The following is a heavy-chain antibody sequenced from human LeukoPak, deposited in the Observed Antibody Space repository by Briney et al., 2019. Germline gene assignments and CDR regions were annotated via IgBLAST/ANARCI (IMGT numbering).Heavy chain of an antibody. J-gene: IGHJ5*02. CDR1: GGSISSYY. D-gene: IGHD3-10*01. CDR3: ARAPPSFRVDRNWFDP. CDR2: IYYSGST. Sequence: SETLSLTCTVSGGSISSYYWSWIRQPPGKGLECIGYIYYSGSTNYNPSLKSRVTISVDTSKNQFSLKLSSVTAADTAVYYCARAPPSFRVDRNWFDPWGQGTLVTVSS. V-gene: IGHV4-59*01.